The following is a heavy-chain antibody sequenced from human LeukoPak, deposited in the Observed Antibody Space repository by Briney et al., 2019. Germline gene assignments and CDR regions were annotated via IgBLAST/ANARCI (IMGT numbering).Heavy chain of an antibody. V-gene: IGHV5-51*01. CDR1: GYSFTSYW. CDR3: ARWIQLWYDAFDI. D-gene: IGHD5-18*01. CDR2: IYPGDSDT. Sequence: GESLKISCKGSGYSFTSYWIGWVRQMPGKGLEWMGIIYPGDSDTRYSPSFQGQVTISADKSISTAYLQWSSLKASDTAMYYCARWIQLWYDAFDIWGQGTMVTVSS. J-gene: IGHJ3*02.